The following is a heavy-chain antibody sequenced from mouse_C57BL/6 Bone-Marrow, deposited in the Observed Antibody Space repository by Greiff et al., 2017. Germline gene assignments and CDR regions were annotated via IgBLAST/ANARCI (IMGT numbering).Heavy chain of an antibody. CDR3: AEEGDSNLGY. J-gene: IGHJ2*01. V-gene: IGHV1-58*01. CDR2: IYIGNGNN. CDR1: GYTFTSYG. D-gene: IGHD2-5*01. Sequence: EVKVVESGAELVRPGSSVKMSCKTSGYTFTSYGINWVKPGPGPGLEWIGYIYIGNGNNEYNEKFKGKATQTSDTSASTAYMQLSSLTSEDSAIYFWAEEGDSNLGYWGQGTTLTVSS.